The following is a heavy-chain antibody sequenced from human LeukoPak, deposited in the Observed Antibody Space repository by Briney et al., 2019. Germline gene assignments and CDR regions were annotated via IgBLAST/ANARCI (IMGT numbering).Heavy chain of an antibody. Sequence: GGSLRLSCEASGFVFGHSWMSWVRQAPGKGLEWVANINLDGSEINYLDSLTGRLTISRDNAKDSLYLQMNGLRAEDTAVYFCVRDRGYSTFDYWGQGSLVTVSS. V-gene: IGHV3-7*03. D-gene: IGHD3-22*01. CDR1: GFVFGHSW. CDR2: INLDGSEI. J-gene: IGHJ4*02. CDR3: VRDRGYSTFDY.